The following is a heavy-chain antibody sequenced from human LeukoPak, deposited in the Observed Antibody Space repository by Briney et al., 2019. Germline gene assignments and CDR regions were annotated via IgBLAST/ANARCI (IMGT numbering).Heavy chain of an antibody. D-gene: IGHD3-22*01. CDR1: GFTFSSYS. V-gene: IGHV3-21*01. Sequence: KPGGSLRLSCAASGFTFSSYSMNWVRQAPGKGLEWASSISSSSSYIYYADSVKGRFTISRDNAKNSMYLQMNSLRAEDTAVYYCARDLGYYDSSGSYWGQGTLVTVSS. CDR3: ARDLGYYDSSGSY. CDR2: ISSSSSYI. J-gene: IGHJ4*02.